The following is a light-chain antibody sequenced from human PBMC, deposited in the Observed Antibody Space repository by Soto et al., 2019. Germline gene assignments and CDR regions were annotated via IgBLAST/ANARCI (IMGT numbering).Light chain of an antibody. CDR1: QNIRTY. CDR2: ATS. CDR3: QQSYSATPIT. V-gene: IGKV1-39*01. Sequence: DIQMTQAPSSLSASVGDRVTITCRASQNIRTYLSWYQQKPGKAPNLLIYATSTLQSGVPSRFSGSGSGTDFTLTISSLQPEDFATYYCQQSYSATPITFVQGTRLDVK. J-gene: IGKJ5*01.